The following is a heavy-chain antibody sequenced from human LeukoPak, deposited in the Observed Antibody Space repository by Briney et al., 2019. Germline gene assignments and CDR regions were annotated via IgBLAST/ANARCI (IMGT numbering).Heavy chain of an antibody. D-gene: IGHD4-17*01. CDR2: ISDDGRRK. Sequence: GSLRLSCAASGFSFISYGMHWVRQAPGKGLEWVGVISDDGRRKDYADSVKGRFTISRDNSKDTLYLQMNSLRAEDTAVYYCAKRPSDYGDYVSYFDYWGQGTLVTVSS. CDR3: AKRPSDYGDYVSYFDY. J-gene: IGHJ4*02. V-gene: IGHV3-30*18. CDR1: GFSFISYG.